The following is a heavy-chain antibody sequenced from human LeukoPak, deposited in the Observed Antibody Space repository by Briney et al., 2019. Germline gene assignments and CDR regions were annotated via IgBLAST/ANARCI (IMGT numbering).Heavy chain of an antibody. J-gene: IGHJ4*02. Sequence: GGSLRLSCAASGFTFSSYWMSWVRQAPGKGLEWVSSVSSSSSYIYYADSVKGRFTISRDNAKNSLYLQMNSLRAEDTAVYYCASHSYGYGWGQGTLVTVSS. CDR1: GFTFSSYW. CDR2: VSSSSSYI. CDR3: ASHSYGYG. D-gene: IGHD5-18*01. V-gene: IGHV3-21*01.